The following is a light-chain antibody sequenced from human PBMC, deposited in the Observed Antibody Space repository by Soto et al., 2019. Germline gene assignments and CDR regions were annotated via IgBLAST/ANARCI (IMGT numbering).Light chain of an antibody. CDR2: DSS. CDR3: QHRSNWPLT. Sequence: EIVLTQSPATLSLSPGEGATLSCRASQSVNSYLVWYQQKPGQAPRLLIYDSSNRATGIPARFSGSGSGTHFPLTISSLEPEDFAVYYCQHRSNWPLTFGGGTKVEIK. CDR1: QSVNSY. J-gene: IGKJ4*01. V-gene: IGKV3-11*01.